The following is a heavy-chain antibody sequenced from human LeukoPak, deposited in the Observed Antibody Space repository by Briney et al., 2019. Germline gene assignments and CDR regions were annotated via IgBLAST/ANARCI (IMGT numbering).Heavy chain of an antibody. J-gene: IGHJ4*02. CDR1: GGSFSGYY. D-gene: IGHD1-1*01. Sequence: SETLSLTCAVYGGSFSGYYWSWIRQPPGKGLEWIGEINHSGSTNYNPSLKSRVTISVDTSKNQFSLKLSSVTAADTAVYYCARATTFDYWGQGTLVIVSS. CDR3: ARATTFDY. CDR2: INHSGST. V-gene: IGHV4-34*01.